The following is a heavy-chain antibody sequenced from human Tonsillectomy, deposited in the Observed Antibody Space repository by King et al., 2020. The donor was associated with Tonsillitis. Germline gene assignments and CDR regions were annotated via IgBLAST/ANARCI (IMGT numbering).Heavy chain of an antibody. V-gene: IGHV3-15*01. D-gene: IGHD6-13*01. Sequence: QLVQSGGGLVKPGGSLRLSCAASGFTFSNAWMSWVRQAPGKGLEWVGRIKSKTDGGTTDYAAPVKGRFTISRDDSKNMLYLQMNSLKTEDTAVYYCTTGIRLAAAGVVDYWGQGTLVTGSS. CDR1: GFTFSNAW. CDR2: IKSKTDGGTT. J-gene: IGHJ4*02. CDR3: TTGIRLAAAGVVDY.